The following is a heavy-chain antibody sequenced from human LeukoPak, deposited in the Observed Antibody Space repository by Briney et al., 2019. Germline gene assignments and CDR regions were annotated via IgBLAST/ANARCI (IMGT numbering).Heavy chain of an antibody. CDR2: IYHSGST. CDR1: GDTVNTRRYY. J-gene: IGHJ4*02. Sequence: SSETLSLTCPVSGDTVNTRRYYWGWIRQPPGKGLEWIGSIYHSGSTCYEPSLRSRVTISIDTSRNQFSLNLTSVTTADTALYFCARRDIVKGGFDYWGQGTLVTVSS. D-gene: IGHD3-16*02. CDR3: ARRDIVKGGFDY. V-gene: IGHV4-39*01.